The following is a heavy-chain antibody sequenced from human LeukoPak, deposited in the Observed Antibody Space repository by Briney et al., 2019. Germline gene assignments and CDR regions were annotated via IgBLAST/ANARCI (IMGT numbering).Heavy chain of an antibody. Sequence: PSETLSLTCTVSGGSISSGGYYWSWIRQPPGKGLEWIGCIYHSGSTNYNPSLKSRVTISVDKSKNQFSLKLSSVTAADTAVYYCARARGKQLERLDFDYWGQGTLVTVSS. J-gene: IGHJ4*02. V-gene: IGHV4-30-2*01. CDR2: IYHSGST. CDR1: GGSISSGGYY. D-gene: IGHD1-1*01. CDR3: ARARGKQLERLDFDY.